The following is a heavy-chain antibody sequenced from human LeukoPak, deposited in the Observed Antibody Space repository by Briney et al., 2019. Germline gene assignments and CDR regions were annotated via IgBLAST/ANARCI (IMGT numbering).Heavy chain of an antibody. D-gene: IGHD2-15*01. CDR1: GFTLRSYA. CDR3: ARDFSTWYSIDY. V-gene: IGHV3-30-3*01. J-gene: IGHJ4*02. CDR2: ISYDAAVK. Sequence: QTGRSLRLSCAVSGFTLRSYAIHWVRQAPGKGLQWVAFISYDAAVKYYADSVRGRFTVSRDNSKNTLSLQMNSLRPEDTAVYYCARDFSTWYSIDYWGRGTLVIVSS.